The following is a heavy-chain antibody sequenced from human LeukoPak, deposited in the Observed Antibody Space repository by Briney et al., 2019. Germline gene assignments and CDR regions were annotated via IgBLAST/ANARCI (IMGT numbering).Heavy chain of an antibody. CDR3: AREVGMGITIFGVVNDAFDI. D-gene: IGHD3-3*01. J-gene: IGHJ3*02. CDR1: GFTFSDYY. CDR2: ISSSGSTI. V-gene: IGHV3-11*04. Sequence: GGSLRLPCAASGFTFSDYYMSWIRQVPGKGLEWVSYISSSGSTIYYADSVKGRFTISRDNAKNSLYLQMNSLRAEDTAVYYCAREVGMGITIFGVVNDAFDIWGQGTMVTVSS.